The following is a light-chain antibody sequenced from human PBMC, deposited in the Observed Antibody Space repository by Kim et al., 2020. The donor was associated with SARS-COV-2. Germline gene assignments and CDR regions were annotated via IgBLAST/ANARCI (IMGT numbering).Light chain of an antibody. CDR3: QQYSNWPRT. CDR2: AAT. CDR1: QSISYS. V-gene: IGKV3-15*01. J-gene: IGKJ1*01. Sequence: EIAMTQSPATLAVSPGDRVTLSCRASQSISYSLAWYQQKPGQAPRLLIYAATTRPPGIPVRFSGSGVGTEFTLTLSSVQSEDFALYYCQQYSNWPRTFGQGTKVDI.